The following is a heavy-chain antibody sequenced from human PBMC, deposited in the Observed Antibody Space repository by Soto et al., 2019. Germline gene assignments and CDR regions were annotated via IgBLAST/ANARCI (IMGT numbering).Heavy chain of an antibody. J-gene: IGHJ5*02. CDR1: GFNFHSHA. CDR3: VRDWAFYYGNGHLNWFDP. CDR2: VWHDGEKR. D-gene: IGHD3-10*01. V-gene: IGHV3-33*01. Sequence: PGGSLRLSCAVSGFNFHSHAMHWVRQAPGKGLEWVAVVWHDGEKRQYADSVKGRFTIYRDNSNNTLFLQMDGLRAEDTAIYYCVRDWAFYYGNGHLNWFDPWGQGTLVTVSS.